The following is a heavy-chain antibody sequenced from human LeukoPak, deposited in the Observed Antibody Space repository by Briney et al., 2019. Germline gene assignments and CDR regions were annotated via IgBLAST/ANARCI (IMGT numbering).Heavy chain of an antibody. CDR1: GGTFSSYA. CDR2: IIPIFGTA. V-gene: IGHV1-69*13. CDR3: ARGSRVLWFGELSD. Sequence: SVQVSCKASGGTFSSYAISWVRQAPAQGLEWMGGIIPIFGTANYAQKFQGRVTITADESTSTAYMELSSLRSEDTAVYYCARGSRVLWFGELSDWGQGTLVTVSS. D-gene: IGHD3-10*01. J-gene: IGHJ4*02.